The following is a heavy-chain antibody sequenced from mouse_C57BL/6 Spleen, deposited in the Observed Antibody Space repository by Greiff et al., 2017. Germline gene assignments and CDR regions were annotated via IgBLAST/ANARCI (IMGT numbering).Heavy chain of an antibody. CDR3: ARLDYYGSRVPWFAY. CDR2: INPSTGGT. CDR1: GYSFTGYY. Sequence: EVQLQQSGPELVKPGASVKISCKASGYSFTGYYMNWVKQSPEKSLEWIGEINPSTGGTTYNQKFKAKATLTVDKSSSTAYMQLKSLTSEDSAVYYCARLDYYGSRVPWFAYWGQGTLVTVSA. J-gene: IGHJ3*01. V-gene: IGHV1-42*01. D-gene: IGHD1-1*01.